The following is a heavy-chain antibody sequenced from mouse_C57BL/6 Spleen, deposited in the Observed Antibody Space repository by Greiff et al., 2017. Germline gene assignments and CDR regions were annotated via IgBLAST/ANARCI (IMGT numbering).Heavy chain of an antibody. J-gene: IGHJ3*01. CDR3: ARDSAGTLGLWFAY. Sequence: QVQLQQPGTELVKPGASVKLSCKASGYTFTSYWMHWVKQRPGQGLEWIGNINPSNGGTNYNEKFKSTDTLTVDKSSSSAYMQLDSLTSEDSAVYYCARDSAGTLGLWFAYWGQGTLVTVSA. CDR2: INPSNGGT. D-gene: IGHD3-2*02. V-gene: IGHV1-53*01. CDR1: GYTFTSYW.